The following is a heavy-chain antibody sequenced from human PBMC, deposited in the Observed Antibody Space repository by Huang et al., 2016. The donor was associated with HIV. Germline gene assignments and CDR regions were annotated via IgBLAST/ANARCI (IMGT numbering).Heavy chain of an antibody. Sequence: QITLRESGPALVKPTQTLTLTCTFSGFSLTTTGVGVGWIRQPPGQALEWLAFIYSNGDGRYSPSMSSRLTITQDTSKNQVVLTMTNMDAVYTATYYCAHSTDASAATFYFDFWGQGTLVAVSS. V-gene: IGHV2-5*01. D-gene: IGHD6-25*01. CDR1: GFSLTTTGVG. CDR3: AHSTDASAATFYFDF. J-gene: IGHJ4*02. CDR2: IYSNGDG.